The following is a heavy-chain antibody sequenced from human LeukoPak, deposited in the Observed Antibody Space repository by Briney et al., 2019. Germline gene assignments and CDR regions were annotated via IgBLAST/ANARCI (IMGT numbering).Heavy chain of an antibody. CDR2: INPNSGGT. D-gene: IGHD3-22*01. Sequence: ASVKVSCKASGYTFTGYYMHWVRQAPGQGLEWMGWINPNSGGTNYAQKFQGRVTMTRDTSISTAYMELSRLRSDDTAVYYCARATGITMIGGRGYFQHWGQGTLVTVSS. CDR3: ARATGITMIGGRGYFQH. J-gene: IGHJ1*01. CDR1: GYTFTGYY. V-gene: IGHV1-2*02.